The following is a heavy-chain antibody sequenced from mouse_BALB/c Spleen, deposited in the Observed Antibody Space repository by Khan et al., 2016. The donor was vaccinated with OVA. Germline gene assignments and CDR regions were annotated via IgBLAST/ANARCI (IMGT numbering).Heavy chain of an antibody. V-gene: IGHV1S137*01. J-gene: IGHJ3*01. CDR1: GYTFTDFT. CDR3: TRGGGGNRFAY. Sequence: QVQLKESGAELVRPGVSVKISCKGSGYTFTDFTMHWVKQSHGKSLEWIGVISTYYGDATYNQKFKGKATMTVDKASSTAYMELARLTSEDSAIYYCTRGGGGNRFAYWGQGTLVTVSA. CDR2: ISTYYGDA.